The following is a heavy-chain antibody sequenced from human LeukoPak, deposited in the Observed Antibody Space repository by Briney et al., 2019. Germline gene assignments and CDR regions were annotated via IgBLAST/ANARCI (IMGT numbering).Heavy chain of an antibody. J-gene: IGHJ5*02. Sequence: GRSLRLSCAASGFTFSNYAMHWVRQAPGKGLEYVSAITSSGGSTYYVDSVKGRFTISRDNSKNTLFLQMSSLRAEDTAMYYCVRRFDPWGQGTLVTVSS. CDR3: VRRFDP. V-gene: IGHV3-64D*06. CDR1: GFTFSNYA. CDR2: ITSSGGST.